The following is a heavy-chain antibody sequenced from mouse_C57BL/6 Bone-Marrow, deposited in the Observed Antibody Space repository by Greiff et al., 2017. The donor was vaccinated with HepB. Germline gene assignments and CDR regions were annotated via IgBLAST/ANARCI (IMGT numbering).Heavy chain of an antibody. J-gene: IGHJ3*01. D-gene: IGHD1-1*01. CDR3: ARYRPYGGWFAY. V-gene: IGHV14-2*01. CDR1: GFNIQDYY. CDR2: IDPEDGET. Sequence: VQLQQSGAELVKPGASVKLSCTASGFNIQDYYMHWVKQRTEQGLAWIGRIDPEDGETKYAPKFQGKATITADTSSNTAYLQLSSLTSEDTAVYYCARYRPYGGWFAYWGQGTPVTVAA.